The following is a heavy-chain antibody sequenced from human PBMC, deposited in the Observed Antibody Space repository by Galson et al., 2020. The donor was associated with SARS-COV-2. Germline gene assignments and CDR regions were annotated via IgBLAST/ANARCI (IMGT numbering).Heavy chain of an antibody. CDR1: GFTFSSYG. D-gene: IGHD5-12*01. CDR3: AGGETEGYSGYDLYGMDV. CDR2: IWYDGSNK. J-gene: IGHJ6*02. V-gene: IGHV3-33*01. Sequence: GGSLRLSCAASGFTFSSYGMHWVRQAPGKGLEWVAVIWYDGSNKYYADSVKGRFTISRDNSKNTLYLQMNSLRAEDTAVYYCAGGETEGYSGYDLYGMDVWGQGTTVTVSS.